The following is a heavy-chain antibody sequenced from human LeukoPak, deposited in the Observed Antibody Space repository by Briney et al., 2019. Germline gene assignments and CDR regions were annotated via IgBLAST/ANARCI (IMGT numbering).Heavy chain of an antibody. CDR2: ISYDGSNK. D-gene: IGHD5-18*01. J-gene: IGHJ4*02. CDR3: AKDRYSYGYVDY. CDR1: GFTFSSYA. V-gene: IGHV3-30*18. Sequence: AGGSLRLSCAASGFTFSSYAVTWVRQAPGKGLEWVAVISYDGSNKYYADSVKGRFTISRDNSKNTLYLQMNSLRAEDTAVYYCAKDRYSYGYVDYWGQGTLVTVSS.